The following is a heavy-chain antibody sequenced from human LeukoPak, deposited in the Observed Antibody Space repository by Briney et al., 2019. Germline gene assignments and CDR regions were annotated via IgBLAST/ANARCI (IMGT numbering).Heavy chain of an antibody. Sequence: GGSLRLSCAASGFAFSSYAMSWVRQAPGKGLEWVSAISGSGGSTYYADSVKSRFTISRGSSKNTLYLQMNSLRAEDTAVYYCAKVSGGGLYYDGMDVWGQGTTVTVSS. CDR1: GFAFSSYA. CDR2: ISGSGGST. CDR3: AKVSGGGLYYDGMDV. V-gene: IGHV3-23*01. J-gene: IGHJ6*02. D-gene: IGHD1-14*01.